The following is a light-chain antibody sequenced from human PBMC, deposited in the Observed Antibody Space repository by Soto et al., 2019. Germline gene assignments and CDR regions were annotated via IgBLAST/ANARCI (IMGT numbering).Light chain of an antibody. CDR3: SSYAGSNSVV. J-gene: IGLJ2*01. CDR2: DGS. Sequence: QSALTQPPSASGAPGQSVTVSCTGSSSDVGGYNDVSWYQQHPGKAPKLIVFDGSKRPSGVPDRFSGSKSGNTASLTVSGLQDEEEADYYCSSYAGSNSVVFGGGTKLTVL. CDR1: SSDVGGYND. V-gene: IGLV2-8*01.